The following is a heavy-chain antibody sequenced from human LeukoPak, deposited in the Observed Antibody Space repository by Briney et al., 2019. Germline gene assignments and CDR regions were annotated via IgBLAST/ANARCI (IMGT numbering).Heavy chain of an antibody. V-gene: IGHV3-21*01. CDR2: ISNSSSYI. J-gene: IGHJ4*02. CDR1: GFTFSSYS. CDR3: ARGLEYLLAVGGVDY. Sequence: GGSLRLSCAASGFTFSSYSMSWVRQAPGKGLEWVSSISNSSSYIYYADSVKGRFTISGDNAKNSLYLEMNSLRAEDTAVYYCARGLEYLLAVGGVDYWGQGTLVTVSS. D-gene: IGHD6-19*01.